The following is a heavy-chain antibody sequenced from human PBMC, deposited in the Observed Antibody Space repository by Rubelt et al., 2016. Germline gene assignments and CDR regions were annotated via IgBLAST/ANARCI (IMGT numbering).Heavy chain of an antibody. V-gene: IGHV3-21*04. Sequence: VRQAPGKGLEWVSSISDTSKYIFHADSVGGRFTISRDNSKNSLYLQMNSLRTEDTALYYCAKGYSSSWYGKIDYWGQGTLVTVSS. J-gene: IGHJ4*02. D-gene: IGHD6-13*01. CDR2: ISDTSKYI. CDR3: AKGYSSSWYGKIDY.